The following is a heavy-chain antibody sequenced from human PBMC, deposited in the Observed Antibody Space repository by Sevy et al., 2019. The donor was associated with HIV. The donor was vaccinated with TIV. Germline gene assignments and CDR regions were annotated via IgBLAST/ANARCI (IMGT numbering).Heavy chain of an antibody. V-gene: IGHV4-34*01. CDR2: INHSGST. CDR3: ARGITMIAPCYYYYMDV. Sequence: SETLSLTCAVYGGSFSGYYWSWIRQPPGKGLEWIGEINHSGSTNYNPSLKSRVTISVDTSKNQFSLKLRSVTAADTAVYYCARGITMIAPCYYYYMDVWGKGTTVTASS. D-gene: IGHD3-22*01. J-gene: IGHJ6*03. CDR1: GGSFSGYY.